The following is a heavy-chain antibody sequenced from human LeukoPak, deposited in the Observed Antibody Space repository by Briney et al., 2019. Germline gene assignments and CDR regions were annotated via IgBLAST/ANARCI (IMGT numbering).Heavy chain of an antibody. J-gene: IGHJ4*02. CDR2: IYYSGST. V-gene: IGHV4-31*03. CDR1: GGSISSGGYY. Sequence: PSQTLSLTCTVSGGSISSGGYYWSWIRQHPGKGLEWIGYIYYSGSTYYNPSLKSRVTISVDTSKNQFSLKLSSVTAADTAVYYCARGVYEQQLVPEDWGQGTLVTVSS. D-gene: IGHD6-13*01. CDR3: ARGVYEQQLVPED.